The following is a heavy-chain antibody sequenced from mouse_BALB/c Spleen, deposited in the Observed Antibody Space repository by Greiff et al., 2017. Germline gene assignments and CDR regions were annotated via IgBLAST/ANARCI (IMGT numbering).Heavy chain of an antibody. Sequence: DVQLQESGPGLVKPSQSLSLTCSVTGYSITSGYYWNWIRQFPGNKLEWMGYISYDGSNNYNPSLKNRISITRDTSKNQFFLKLNSVTTEDTATYYCASYYRYAWFAYWGQGTLVTVSA. D-gene: IGHD2-14*01. CDR1: GYSITSGYY. J-gene: IGHJ3*01. CDR3: ASYYRYAWFAY. CDR2: ISYDGSN. V-gene: IGHV3-6*02.